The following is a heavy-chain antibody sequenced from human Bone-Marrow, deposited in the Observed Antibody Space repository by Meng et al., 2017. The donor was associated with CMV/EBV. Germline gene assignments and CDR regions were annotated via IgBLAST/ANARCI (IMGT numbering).Heavy chain of an antibody. J-gene: IGHJ3*01. CDR1: VSDNY. CDR2: IYSCDTA. Sequence: VSDNYMAWVRQAPGKGLEWVSVIYSCDTAYSRDSLKGRFTISRDTSKNTLYLQMNNLEPEDTAIYYCARLLTGSISCYYWSYDAFDVWGQGTMVTVSS. V-gene: IGHV3-66*03. CDR3: ARLLTGSISCYYWSYDAFDV. D-gene: IGHD2-2*01.